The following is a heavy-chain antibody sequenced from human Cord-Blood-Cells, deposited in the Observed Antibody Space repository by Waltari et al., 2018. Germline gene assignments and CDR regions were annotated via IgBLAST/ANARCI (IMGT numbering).Heavy chain of an antibody. J-gene: IGHJ3*02. CDR2: INPNSGGT. Sequence: QVQLVQPGAEAKKPGASVKVSCEASVYTFTGYYMHWVLQAPGQGLEWMGWINPNSGGTNYAQKFQGRVTMTRDTSISTAYMELSRLRSDDTAVYYCARVKRAVDAFDIWGQGTMVTVSS. CDR3: ARVKRAVDAFDI. CDR1: VYTFTGYY. V-gene: IGHV1-2*02. D-gene: IGHD2-21*01.